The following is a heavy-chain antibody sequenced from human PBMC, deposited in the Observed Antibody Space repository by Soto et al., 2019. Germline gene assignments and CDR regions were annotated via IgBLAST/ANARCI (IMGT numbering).Heavy chain of an antibody. V-gene: IGHV3-33*01. D-gene: IGHD2-15*01. CDR2: VWFDGSDK. CDR3: ARLYCSVSSCYSVGGFDI. CDR1: GFTFSTYG. J-gene: IGHJ3*02. Sequence: GGSLRLSCAASGFTFSTYGMHWVRQAPGKGLEWVALVWFDGSDKYSSDSVKGRFTISRDNSKNTLYLQMNSLRAEDTAVYYCARLYCSVSSCYSVGGFDIWGQGTMVTVSS.